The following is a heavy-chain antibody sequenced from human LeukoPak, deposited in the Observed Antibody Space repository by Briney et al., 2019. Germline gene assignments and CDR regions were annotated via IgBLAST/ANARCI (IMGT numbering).Heavy chain of an antibody. CDR2: ISGGGGST. Sequence: GGSLRLSCAASGFTFSSYAMSWVRQAPGKGLEWVSAISGGGGSTYYADSVKGRFTISRDNSKNTLYLQMNSLRAEDTAVYYCAKVYSSAIRRPYFDYWGQGTLVTVSS. CDR1: GFTFSSYA. J-gene: IGHJ4*02. V-gene: IGHV3-23*01. D-gene: IGHD6-25*01. CDR3: AKVYSSAIRRPYFDY.